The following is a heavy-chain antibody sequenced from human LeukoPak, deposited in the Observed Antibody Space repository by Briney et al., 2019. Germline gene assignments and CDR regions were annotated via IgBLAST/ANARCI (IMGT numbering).Heavy chain of an antibody. D-gene: IGHD1-1*01. CDR1: GYSISSDSY. Sequence: SETLSLTCAVSGYSISSDSYWGWIRQPPGKGLEWIGSIYHSGSTYYNSSLKSRVTISVDTSKNQFSLKLSSVTVADTAVYFCARGSRTTAFHFYYYMDVWGKGTTVTVSS. CDR2: IYHSGST. CDR3: ARGSRTTAFHFYYYMDV. J-gene: IGHJ6*03. V-gene: IGHV4-38-2*01.